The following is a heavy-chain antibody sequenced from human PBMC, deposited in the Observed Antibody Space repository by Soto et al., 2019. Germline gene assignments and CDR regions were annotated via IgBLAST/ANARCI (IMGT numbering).Heavy chain of an antibody. CDR1: GGLFSSYP. V-gene: IGHV1-69*01. CDR3: ARGGSGYTWFNEF. J-gene: IGHJ4*02. CDR2: IIPVFQTA. D-gene: IGHD3-22*01. Sequence: QLVQSGAEVKKPGSSVKVSCKASGGLFSSYPISRVQQVPGQGLEWMGGIIPVFQTAYYTQRFQGRVTITADESTNTAYMELSSLRSEDTAIYYCARGGSGYTWFNEFWGQGTLVTVSS.